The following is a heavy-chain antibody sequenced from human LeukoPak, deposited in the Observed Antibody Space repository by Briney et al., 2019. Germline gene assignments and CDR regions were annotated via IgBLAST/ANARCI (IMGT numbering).Heavy chain of an antibody. Sequence: ASVKVSCKASGYTFTGYYMHWVRQAPGQGLEWIGWINPNSGGANYAQKFQGRVTMTRDTSISTAYMELSRLRSDDTAVYYCASLLGYCSSTSCYGAGYYYYGMDVWGQGTTVTVSS. J-gene: IGHJ6*02. V-gene: IGHV1-2*02. CDR2: INPNSGGA. D-gene: IGHD2-2*01. CDR3: ASLLGYCSSTSCYGAGYYYYGMDV. CDR1: GYTFTGYY.